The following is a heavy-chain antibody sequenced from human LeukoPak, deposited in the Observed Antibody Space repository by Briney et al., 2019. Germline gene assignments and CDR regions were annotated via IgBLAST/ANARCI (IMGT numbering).Heavy chain of an antibody. CDR1: GFSFSSYW. V-gene: IGHV3-7*01. CDR3: ARIPRGSGWSFLDF. CDR2: IQSDGSVQ. D-gene: IGHD6-19*01. Sequence: PGGSLRLSCAASGFSFSSYWMSWVRQAPGKGLEWVANIQSDGSVQQYVDSVKGRLTISRDNAKNSPYLQMNSLRAEDTAVYYCARIPRGSGWSFLDFWGQGTLVTVTS. J-gene: IGHJ4*02.